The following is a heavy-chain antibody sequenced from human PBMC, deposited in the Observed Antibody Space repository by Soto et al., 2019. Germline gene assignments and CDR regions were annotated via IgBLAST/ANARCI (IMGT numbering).Heavy chain of an antibody. CDR2: INPNSGDT. CDR1: GYAFTGYY. Sequence: ASVKVSCKSSGYAFTGYYIHWVRQAPGQGLEWMGWINPNSGDTNYAQKFQGRVTMTRDTSFGTAYMELSSLRSDDTAVYYCATRYSYVHFWGQGTLVTVSS. CDR3: ATRYSYVHF. V-gene: IGHV1-2*02. J-gene: IGHJ4*02. D-gene: IGHD5-18*01.